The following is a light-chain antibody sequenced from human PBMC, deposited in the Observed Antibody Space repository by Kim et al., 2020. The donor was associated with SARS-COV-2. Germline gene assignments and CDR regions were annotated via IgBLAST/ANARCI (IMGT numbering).Light chain of an antibody. Sequence: ALGQTVRITCQGASLRSYYASWYQQKPGQAPVVVIYGKNNRPSGIPDRFSGSSSGNTASLTIAGAQAEDEADYYCNSRDSSTNRLVFGGGTQLTVL. J-gene: IGLJ2*01. CDR2: GKN. CDR1: SLRSYY. V-gene: IGLV3-19*01. CDR3: NSRDSSTNRLV.